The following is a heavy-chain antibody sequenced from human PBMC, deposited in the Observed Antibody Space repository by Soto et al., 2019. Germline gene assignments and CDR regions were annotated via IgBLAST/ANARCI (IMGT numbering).Heavy chain of an antibody. CDR3: ARTYSGYDILLGDWFDP. D-gene: IGHD5-12*01. CDR1: GGSISSGGYY. Sequence: SETLSLTCTVSGGSISSGGYYWSWIRQHPGKGLEWFGYIYYMGSTYYNPSLKSRVTISVDTSKNQFSLKLSSVPAADTAVFYCARTYSGYDILLGDWFDPWGQGTLVTVS. J-gene: IGHJ5*02. V-gene: IGHV4-31*03. CDR2: IYYMGST.